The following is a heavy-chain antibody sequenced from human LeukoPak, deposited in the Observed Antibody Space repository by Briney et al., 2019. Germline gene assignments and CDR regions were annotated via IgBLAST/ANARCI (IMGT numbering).Heavy chain of an antibody. Sequence: GASVKVSCKASGYTFTGYYMHWVRQAPGQGLEGVGRMNPNSGNTGYAQKFQGRVTITRNTSISTAYMELSSLRSEDTAVYYCARGHSGWLYDVFDLWGQGAMVTVSS. CDR1: GYTFTGYY. J-gene: IGHJ3*01. CDR2: MNPNSGNT. V-gene: IGHV1-8*03. D-gene: IGHD6-19*01. CDR3: ARGHSGWLYDVFDL.